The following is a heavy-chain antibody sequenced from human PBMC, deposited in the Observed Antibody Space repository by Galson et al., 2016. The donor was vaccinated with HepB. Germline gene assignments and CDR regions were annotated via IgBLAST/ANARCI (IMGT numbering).Heavy chain of an antibody. Sequence: CAISGDSVSSNGAAWTWIRQSPLRGLEWLGRTYYRSKWYNDYAVSVKSRISIHPDTSKNQFSLQLNSVTPEDTAVYYCARVRCSTFRCQNWFDPWGQGTLVTVSS. D-gene: IGHD2/OR15-2a*01. CDR3: ARVRCSTFRCQNWFDP. CDR2: TYYRSKWYN. V-gene: IGHV6-1*01. CDR1: GDSVSSNGAA. J-gene: IGHJ5*02.